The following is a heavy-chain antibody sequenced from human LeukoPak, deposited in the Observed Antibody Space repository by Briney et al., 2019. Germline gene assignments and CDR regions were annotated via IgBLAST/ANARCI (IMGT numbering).Heavy chain of an antibody. D-gene: IGHD4-17*01. J-gene: IGHJ6*03. CDR3: ARQDGDYGDYYYYMDV. CDR2: MNPNSGNT. Sequence: ASVKVSCKASGYTFTSYDINWVRQATGQGLEWMGWMNPNSGNTGYAQKFQGRVTITRNTSISTAYMELSSLRSEDTAVYYCARQDGDYGDYYYYMDVWGKGTTVTVSS. V-gene: IGHV1-8*03. CDR1: GYTFTSYD.